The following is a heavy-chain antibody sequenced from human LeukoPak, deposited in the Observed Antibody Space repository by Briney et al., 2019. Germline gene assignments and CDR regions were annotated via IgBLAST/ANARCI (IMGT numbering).Heavy chain of an antibody. V-gene: IGHV4-30-4*01. J-gene: IGHJ4*02. D-gene: IGHD3-22*01. CDR1: GGSIRSGDYY. CDR3: ARNGDYYEKSGYYYLFDF. CDR2: IYYSGST. Sequence: PSQTLSLTCTVSGGSIRSGDYYWSWIRQPPGKGLEWIGYIYYSGSTNYNPSLKSRVTISIDTSKNQFSLKLSSVTAADTAVYYCARNGDYYEKSGYYYLFDFWGQGTLVTVSS.